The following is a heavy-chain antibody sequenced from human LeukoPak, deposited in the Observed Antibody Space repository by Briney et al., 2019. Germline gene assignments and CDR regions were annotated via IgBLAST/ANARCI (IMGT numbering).Heavy chain of an antibody. J-gene: IGHJ5*02. CDR3: ARGVGSSWSWFSFDP. D-gene: IGHD6-13*01. Sequence: SVKVSCKASGYTFTSYDINWVRQATGQGLEWMGWMNPNSGNTGYAQKFQGRVTMTRNTSISTAYMELSSLRSEDTAVYYCARGVGSSWSWFSFDPWGQETLVTVSS. V-gene: IGHV1-8*01. CDR1: GYTFTSYD. CDR2: MNPNSGNT.